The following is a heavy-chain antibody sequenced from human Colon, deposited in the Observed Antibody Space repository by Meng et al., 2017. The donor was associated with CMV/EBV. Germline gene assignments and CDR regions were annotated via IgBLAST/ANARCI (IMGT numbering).Heavy chain of an antibody. Sequence: GESLKISCAASGFTFSTYPMSWVRQAPGKGLEWVSGISESGDDPYQADSVKGRFTISRDNSKNILYLQMNSLRAEDTAVYYCAREGGYNWNGRPYYFDYWGQGTLVTVSS. J-gene: IGHJ4*02. CDR3: AREGGYNWNGRPYYFDY. V-gene: IGHV3-23*01. CDR2: ISESGDDP. D-gene: IGHD1-1*01. CDR1: GFTFSTYP.